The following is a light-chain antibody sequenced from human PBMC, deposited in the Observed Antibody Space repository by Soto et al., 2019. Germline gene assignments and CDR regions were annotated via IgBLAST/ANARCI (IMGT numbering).Light chain of an antibody. CDR1: QSVSSY. V-gene: IGKV3-11*01. Sequence: EIVLTQSPATQSLSPGELATLSCRASQSVSSYLAWYQQKPGQAPRLLIYDASNRATGIPARFSGSGSGTDFTLTISSLEPEDFAVYYCQQRSNWPRTFGQGTKVDIK. J-gene: IGKJ1*01. CDR3: QQRSNWPRT. CDR2: DAS.